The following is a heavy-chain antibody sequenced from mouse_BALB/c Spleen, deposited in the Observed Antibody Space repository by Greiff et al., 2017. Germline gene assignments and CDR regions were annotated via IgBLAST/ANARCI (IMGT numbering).Heavy chain of an antibody. V-gene: IGHV5-17*02. CDR3: ARRGYDEAYAMDY. CDR2: ISSGSSTI. CDR1: GFTFSSFG. Sequence: DVHLVESGGGLVQPGGSRKLSCAASGFTFSSFGMHWVRQAPEKGLEWVAYISSGSSTIYYADTVKGRFTISRDNPKNTLFLQMTSLRSEDTAMYYCARRGYDEAYAMDYWGQGTSVTVSS. J-gene: IGHJ4*01. D-gene: IGHD2-12*01.